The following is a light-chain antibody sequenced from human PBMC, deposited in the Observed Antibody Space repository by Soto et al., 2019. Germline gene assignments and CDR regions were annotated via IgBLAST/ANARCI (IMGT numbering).Light chain of an antibody. CDR1: QSVSSSY. Sequence: EIVLPKSPGTLSLSPGERATLSGRGRQSVSSSYLAWYQQKPGQAPPLLIYGATSRATGIPDRFSGSGSGTDFTLTISRLEPEDFAVYYCQQYGSSLPITVGQGTRLAIK. CDR2: GAT. V-gene: IGKV3-20*01. J-gene: IGKJ5*01. CDR3: QQYGSSLPIT.